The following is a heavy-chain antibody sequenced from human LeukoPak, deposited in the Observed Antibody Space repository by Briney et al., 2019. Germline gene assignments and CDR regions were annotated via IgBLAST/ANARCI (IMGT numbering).Heavy chain of an antibody. V-gene: IGHV3-21*01. J-gene: IGHJ4*02. D-gene: IGHD3-9*01. CDR3: ARKRDILTGYNDY. Sequence: GGSLRLSCAASGFTFSSYSMNWVRQAPGKELEWVSSISSSSSYIYYADSVKGRFTISRDNAKNSLYLQMNSLRAEDTAVYYCARKRDILTGYNDYWGQGTLVTVSS. CDR1: GFTFSSYS. CDR2: ISSSSSYI.